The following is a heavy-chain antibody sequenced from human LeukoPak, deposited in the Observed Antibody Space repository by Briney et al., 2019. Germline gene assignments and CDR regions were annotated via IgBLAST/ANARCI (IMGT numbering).Heavy chain of an antibody. D-gene: IGHD3-10*01. CDR3: ARVHEITMVRGVIIPLFDY. CDR2: ISGSGGST. Sequence: GGSLRLSCAASGFTFSSYAMSWVRQAPGKGLEWVSAISGSGGSTYYADSVKGRFTISRDNSKNTLYLQMNSLRAEDTAVYYCARVHEITMVRGVIIPLFDYWGQGTLVTVSS. V-gene: IGHV3-23*01. CDR1: GFTFSSYA. J-gene: IGHJ4*02.